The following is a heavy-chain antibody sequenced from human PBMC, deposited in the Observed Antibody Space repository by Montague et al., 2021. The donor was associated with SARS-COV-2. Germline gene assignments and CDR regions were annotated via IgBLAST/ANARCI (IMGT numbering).Heavy chain of an antibody. D-gene: IGHD3-9*01. CDR2: ISSDNTRI. J-gene: IGHJ3*02. Sequence: SLRLSCAASGFSLSSYEMNWVRQAPGRGLEWVSHISSDNTRIYYSDSVRGRFTISRDNAKNSLYLQMNSLRAEDTAIYYCARGEWVLRYLGYLGDEFDIWGQGTMVTVSS. V-gene: IGHV3-48*03. CDR3: ARGEWVLRYLGYLGDEFDI. CDR1: GFSLSSYE.